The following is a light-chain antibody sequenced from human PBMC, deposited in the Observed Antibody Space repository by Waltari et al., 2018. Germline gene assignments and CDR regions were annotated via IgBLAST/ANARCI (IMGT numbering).Light chain of an antibody. V-gene: IGKV3-15*01. J-gene: IGKJ1*01. CDR2: GAS. Sequence: EIVMTQSPATLSVSPGERATLSCRASQSVSSNLAWYQQKPGQAPRLLIYGASTRAIGIPARFSGSVTGTEFTLTISSLQSEDFAVYYCQQYNNWPPVTFGQGTKVEIK. CDR3: QQYNNWPPVT. CDR1: QSVSSN.